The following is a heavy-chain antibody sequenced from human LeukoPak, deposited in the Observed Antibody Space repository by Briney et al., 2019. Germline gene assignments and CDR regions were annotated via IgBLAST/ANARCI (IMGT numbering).Heavy chain of an antibody. CDR2: IWYDGSNK. V-gene: IGHV3-33*06. D-gene: IGHD6-13*01. Sequence: GGSLRLSCAASGFTFSSYGMHWVRQAPGKGLEWVAVIWYDGSNKYYADSVKGRFTISRDNSKNTLYLQMNSLRAEDTAVYYCAKDRAAAALFDYWGQGTLVTVSS. J-gene: IGHJ4*02. CDR3: AKDRAAAALFDY. CDR1: GFTFSSYG.